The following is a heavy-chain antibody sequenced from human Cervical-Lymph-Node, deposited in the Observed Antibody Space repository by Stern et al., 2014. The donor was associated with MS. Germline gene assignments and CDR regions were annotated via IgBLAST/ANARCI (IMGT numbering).Heavy chain of an antibody. CDR3: ARVSYDFWSGYFPFDY. J-gene: IGHJ4*02. CDR2: IYYSGST. V-gene: IGHV4-31*03. Sequence: QVQLQESGPGLVKPSQTLSLTCTVSGGSISSGGYYWSWIRPHPGKGLEWIGCIYYSGSTYYNPSLKSRVTISVDTSKNQFSLKLSSVTAADTAVYYCARVSYDFWSGYFPFDYWGQGTLVTVSS. D-gene: IGHD3-3*01. CDR1: GGSISSGGYY.